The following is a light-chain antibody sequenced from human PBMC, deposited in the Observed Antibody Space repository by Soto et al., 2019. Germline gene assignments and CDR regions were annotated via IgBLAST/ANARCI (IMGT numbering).Light chain of an antibody. CDR2: AAS. V-gene: IGKV1-39*01. J-gene: IGKJ1*01. Sequence: DIQMTQSPSSLSASVWYRVTITCRASQSISSYLNWYQQKSVKAPKLLIYAASSLQSGVPSRFSGSGSGTDFTLTISSLQNEDFATYYGQESYGTPPTFGQGTKVDIK. CDR3: QESYGTPPT. CDR1: QSISSY.